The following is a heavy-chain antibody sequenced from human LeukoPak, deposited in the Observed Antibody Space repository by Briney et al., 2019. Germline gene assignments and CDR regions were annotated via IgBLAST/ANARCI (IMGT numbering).Heavy chain of an antibody. CDR2: INPNSGGT. CDR3: ARDNGGSYYGAFDI. CDR1: GYTFTGYY. V-gene: IGHV1-2*02. J-gene: IGHJ3*02. Sequence: ASVNVSCKASGYTFTGYYMHWVRQAPGQGLEWMGWINPNSGGTNYAQKFQGRVTMTRDTSISTAYMELSRLRSDDTAVYYCARDNGGSYYGAFDIWGQGTMVTVSS. D-gene: IGHD1-26*01.